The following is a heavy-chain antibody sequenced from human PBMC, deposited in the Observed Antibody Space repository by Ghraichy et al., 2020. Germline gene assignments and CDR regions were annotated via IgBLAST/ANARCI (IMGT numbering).Heavy chain of an antibody. D-gene: IGHD3-3*01. Sequence: ESLNISCTVSGGSIRSYYWSWIRQPAGKGLEWIGRIYTSGSTNYNPSHRSRVMISLDTSKNQFSLTLSSVTAADTAVYYCASTYYDYWSGSSGYAIDVWGQGTTVTVSS. J-gene: IGHJ6*02. CDR2: IYTSGST. V-gene: IGHV4-4*07. CDR3: ASTYYDYWSGSSGYAIDV. CDR1: GGSIRSYY.